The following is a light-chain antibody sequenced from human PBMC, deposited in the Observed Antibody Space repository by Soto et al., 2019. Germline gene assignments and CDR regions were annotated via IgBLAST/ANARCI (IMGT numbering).Light chain of an antibody. J-gene: IGKJ4*01. V-gene: IGKV1-39*01. CDR2: AAT. CDR3: QQSYSTLT. Sequence: DIQLTQSPSSLSASVGDRVTITCRTSQSISSHLNWFQQKPRKAPKLLIYAATRVQSGVPSRFSGSGSGTDFTLTISSLQPEDFATYYCQQSYSTLTFGGGTKVEIK. CDR1: QSISSH.